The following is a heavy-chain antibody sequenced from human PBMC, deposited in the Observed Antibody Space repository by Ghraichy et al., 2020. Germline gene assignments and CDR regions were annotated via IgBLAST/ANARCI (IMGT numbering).Heavy chain of an antibody. V-gene: IGHV3-30-3*01. Sequence: GGSLRLSCAASGFTFSSYAMHWVRQAPGKGLEWVAVISYDGSNKYYADSVKGRFTISRDNSKNTLYLQMNSLRAEDTAVYYCARGWGYSGYDFGNWFDPWGQGTLVTVSS. CDR3: ARGWGYSGYDFGNWFDP. D-gene: IGHD5-12*01. J-gene: IGHJ5*02. CDR1: GFTFSSYA. CDR2: ISYDGSNK.